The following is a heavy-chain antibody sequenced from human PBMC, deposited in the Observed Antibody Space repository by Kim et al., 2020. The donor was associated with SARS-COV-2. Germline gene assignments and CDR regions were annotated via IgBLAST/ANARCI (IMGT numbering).Heavy chain of an antibody. V-gene: IGHV1-3*04. CDR2: TNTGNGPT. Sequence: ASVKVSCKASTNGVHWVRQAPGQRLEWMGWTNTGNGPTIYSQTFLARVTFTRDTPPGTPYMELGSLSPEATAVYYFAPEPVGSGNWGAGGQGTLATVPP. D-gene: IGHD3-10*01. J-gene: IGHJ4*02. CDR1: TNG. CDR3: APEPVGSGNWGA.